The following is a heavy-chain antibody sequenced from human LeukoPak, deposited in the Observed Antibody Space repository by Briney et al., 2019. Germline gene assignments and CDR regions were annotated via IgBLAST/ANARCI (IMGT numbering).Heavy chain of an antibody. CDR1: GYTFTSYG. V-gene: IGHV1-18*01. CDR3: ARLIHRGYSSNWYVDY. J-gene: IGHJ4*02. CDR2: ISAYNGNT. D-gene: IGHD6-13*01. Sequence: ASVKVSCKASGYTFTSYGISWVRQAPGQGLEWMGWISAYNGNTNYAQKLQGRVTMTTDTSTSTVYMELRSLRSDDTAVYYCARLIHRGYSSNWYVDYWGQGTLVTVSS.